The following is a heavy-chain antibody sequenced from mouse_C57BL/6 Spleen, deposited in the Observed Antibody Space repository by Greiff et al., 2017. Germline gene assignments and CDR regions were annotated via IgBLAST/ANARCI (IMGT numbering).Heavy chain of an antibody. CDR3: ARTLIYYGYDDDPYYAMDY. D-gene: IGHD2-2*01. CDR2: IYPRSGNT. CDR1: GYTFTSYG. V-gene: IGHV1-81*01. J-gene: IGHJ4*01. Sequence: VQLQQSGAELARPGASVKLSCKASGYTFTSYGISWVKQRTGQGLEWIGEIYPRSGNTYYNEKFKGKATLTADKSSSTAYMELRSLTSEDSAVYFCARTLIYYGYDDDPYYAMDYWGQGTSVTVSS.